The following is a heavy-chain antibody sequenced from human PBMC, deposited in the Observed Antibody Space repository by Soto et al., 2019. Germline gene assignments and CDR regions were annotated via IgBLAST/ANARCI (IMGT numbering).Heavy chain of an antibody. CDR1: GGSFNGYY. Sequence: SETLSLTFAVYGGSFNGYYWSWIRQPPGKGLEWIGEINHSGSTNYNPSLKSRVTISVDTSKNQFSLKLSSVTAADTAVYYCARGGRLVRGVIGFDPWGQGTLVTVS. J-gene: IGHJ5*02. V-gene: IGHV4-34*01. D-gene: IGHD3-10*01. CDR2: INHSGST. CDR3: ARGGRLVRGVIGFDP.